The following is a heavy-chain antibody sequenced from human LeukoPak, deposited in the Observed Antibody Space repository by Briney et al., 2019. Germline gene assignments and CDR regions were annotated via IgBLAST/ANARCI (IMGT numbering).Heavy chain of an antibody. CDR3: ARARPGANYYYYYYMDV. Sequence: SQTLSLTCTVSGGSISSGSYYWSWIRQPPGKGLEWIGEINHSGSTNYNPSLKSRVTISVDTSKNQFSLKLSSVTAADTAVYYCARARPGANYYYYYYMDVWGKGTTVTVSS. D-gene: IGHD1-26*01. CDR2: INHSGST. J-gene: IGHJ6*03. CDR1: GGSISSGSYY. V-gene: IGHV4-39*07.